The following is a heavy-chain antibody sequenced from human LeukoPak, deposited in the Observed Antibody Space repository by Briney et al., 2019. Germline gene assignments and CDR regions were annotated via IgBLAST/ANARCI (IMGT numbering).Heavy chain of an antibody. J-gene: IGHJ4*02. CDR2: INTNTGNP. CDR1: GYTFTTYA. V-gene: IGHV7-4-1*02. D-gene: IGHD3-9*01. CDR3: ARAETVILTGYYPPAGAFDY. Sequence: ASVKVSCKTSGYTFTTYAMNWVRQAPGQGLEWLGWINTNTGNPAYAQGFTGRFVFSLDTSVSTAYLQISSLKAEDTAVYYCARAETVILTGYYPPAGAFDYWGQGTLVTVSS.